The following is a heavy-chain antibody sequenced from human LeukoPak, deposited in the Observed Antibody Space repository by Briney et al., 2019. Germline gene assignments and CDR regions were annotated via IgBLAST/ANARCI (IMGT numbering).Heavy chain of an antibody. D-gene: IGHD2-8*02. CDR1: GYTFTGYY. CDR3: ARDQAGGVFDI. V-gene: IGHV1-2*02. CDR2: IDPDNGGT. Sequence: GASVKVSCKASGYTFTGYYMHWVRQAPGQGLEWMGWIDPDNGGTHYAQKFQDRVTITRDTSISTAYMELSSLRSDDTAVYYCARDQAGGVFDIWGQGTMVTVSS. J-gene: IGHJ3*02.